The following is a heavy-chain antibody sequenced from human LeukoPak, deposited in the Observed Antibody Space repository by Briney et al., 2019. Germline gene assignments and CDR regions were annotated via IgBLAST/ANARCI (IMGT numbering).Heavy chain of an antibody. Sequence: GESLNTSCKGSGYSFTYYWIGWVRQMPGKGLEWMGIIYPGDSDTRYRPSFQGQVTISVDKSISTAYLQWSSLKASDTAMYYCARQDGNSKYYFDYWGQGTL. V-gene: IGHV5-51*01. J-gene: IGHJ4*02. CDR3: ARQDGNSKYYFDY. CDR1: GYSFTYYW. D-gene: IGHD1-1*01. CDR2: IYPGDSDT.